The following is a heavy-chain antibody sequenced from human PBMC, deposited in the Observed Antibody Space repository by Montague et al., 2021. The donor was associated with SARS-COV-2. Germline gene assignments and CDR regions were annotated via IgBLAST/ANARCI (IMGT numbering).Heavy chain of an antibody. CDR3: ARNPTRPWSLDS. J-gene: IGHJ4*02. D-gene: IGHD1-1*01. Sequence: SETLSLTCAVSGGSITGFSWSWVRQPAGKGLEWIGRVTTSGTTNYSPSLRSRVTMSVDTSKNQFSLNLNSVTAADTAIYYCARNPTRPWSLDSWGQGTLVTVSS. CDR2: VTTSGTT. V-gene: IGHV4-4*07. CDR1: GGSITGFS.